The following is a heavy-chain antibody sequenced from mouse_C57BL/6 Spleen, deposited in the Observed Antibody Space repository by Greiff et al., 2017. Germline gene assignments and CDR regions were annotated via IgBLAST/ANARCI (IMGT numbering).Heavy chain of an antibody. CDR1: GYTFTSYW. Sequence: VQLQQPGAELVKPGASVKLSCKASGYTFTSYWMHWVKQRPGQGLEWIGMIHPNSGSTNYNEKFKSKATLTVDKSSSPAYMQLSSLTSEDYAVNYCARAGTSFDYWGQGTTLTVSS. D-gene: IGHD4-1*01. V-gene: IGHV1-64*01. CDR3: ARAGTSFDY. CDR2: IHPNSGST. J-gene: IGHJ2*01.